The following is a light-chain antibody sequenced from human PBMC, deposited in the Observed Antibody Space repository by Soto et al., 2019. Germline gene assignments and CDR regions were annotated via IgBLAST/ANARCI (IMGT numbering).Light chain of an antibody. CDR2: EVS. Sequence: QSALTQPASVSGSPGQSITISCTGTSSSFGIYNLVSWYQQHPGKAPKLMIYEVSKRPSGVSDRFSGSKSGNTASLTISGLQAEDEADYYCCSYGSTDTFWFGGGTKLTVL. J-gene: IGLJ3*02. CDR3: CSYGSTDTFW. CDR1: SSSFGIYNL. V-gene: IGLV2-23*02.